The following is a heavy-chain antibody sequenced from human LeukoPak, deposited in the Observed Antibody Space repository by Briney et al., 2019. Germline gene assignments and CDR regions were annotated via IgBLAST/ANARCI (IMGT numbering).Heavy chain of an antibody. V-gene: IGHV4-59*08. D-gene: IGHD7-27*01. CDR3: ARRPHNWGLDY. J-gene: IGHJ4*02. CDR2: IYNRGNT. Sequence: PSETLSLTCTVSGGSISSYYWSWIRQPPGKGLERIGHIYNRGNTHYNPSLKSRVTISVDTSKNQFSLTLNSVTAADTAVFYCARRPHNWGLDYWGQGTLVTVSS. CDR1: GGSISSYY.